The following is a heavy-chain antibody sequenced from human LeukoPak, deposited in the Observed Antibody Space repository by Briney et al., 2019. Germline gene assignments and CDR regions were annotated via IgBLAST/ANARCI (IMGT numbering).Heavy chain of an antibody. V-gene: IGHV3-74*01. Sequence: PGGSLRLSCAASGFTLSSYWMHRVRQAPGKGLVWVSRINTDGRTTTYADSVKGRFTISKDDAKNTLYLQMNSLRAEDTAVYYCARVLYGSGSFDYWGQGTLVTVSS. CDR3: ARVLYGSGSFDY. J-gene: IGHJ4*02. D-gene: IGHD3-10*01. CDR1: GFTLSSYW. CDR2: INTDGRTT.